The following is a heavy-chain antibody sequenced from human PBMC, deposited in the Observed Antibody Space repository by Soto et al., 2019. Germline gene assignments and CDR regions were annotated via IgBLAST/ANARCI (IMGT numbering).Heavy chain of an antibody. J-gene: IGHJ3*02. CDR2: ISAYNGNT. V-gene: IGHV1-18*01. CDR1: GYTFTSYG. Sequence: QVQLVQSGAEVKKPGASVKVSCKASGYTFTSYGISWVRQAPGQGLEWMGWISAYNGNTNYAQKLQGRVTMTTDTCTSTAYMELRSLRSDDTAVYSCASIDYGDSYAAFDIWGQETMVTVSS. D-gene: IGHD4-17*01. CDR3: ASIDYGDSYAAFDI.